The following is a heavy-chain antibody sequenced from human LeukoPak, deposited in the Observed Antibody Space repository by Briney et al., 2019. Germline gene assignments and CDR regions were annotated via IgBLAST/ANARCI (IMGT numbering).Heavy chain of an antibody. Sequence: SETLSLTCTVSGGSISSYYWSWIRQPPGKGLEWIGYIYYSGSTNYNPSLKSRVTISVDKSKNQFSLKLSSVTAADTAVYYCARVDDSSGYAFDIWGQGTMVTVSS. CDR2: IYYSGST. J-gene: IGHJ3*02. CDR3: ARVDDSSGYAFDI. CDR1: GGSISSYY. D-gene: IGHD3-22*01. V-gene: IGHV4-59*12.